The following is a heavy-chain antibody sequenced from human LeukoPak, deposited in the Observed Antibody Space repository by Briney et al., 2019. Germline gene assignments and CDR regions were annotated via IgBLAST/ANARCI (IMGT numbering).Heavy chain of an antibody. CDR1: GFTFSNYA. V-gene: IGHV3-23*01. J-gene: IGHJ4*02. Sequence: GGSLRLSCAASGFTFSNYALSWVRQAPGKGLEWVSDISGSGGSTYYADSVKGRFTISRDNSKTTMYLQMNSLRAEDTAVYYCAKRIQSAMAMGYWGQGTLVTVSS. D-gene: IGHD5-18*01. CDR2: ISGSGGST. CDR3: AKRIQSAMAMGY.